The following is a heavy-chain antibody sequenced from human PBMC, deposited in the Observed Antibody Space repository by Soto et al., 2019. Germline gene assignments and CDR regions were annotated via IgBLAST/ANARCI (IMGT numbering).Heavy chain of an antibody. D-gene: IGHD2-15*01. Sequence: QITLKESGPTLVKPTQTLTLTCTFSGFSFSTSGVGVGWIRQPPGKALEWLALIYWDDDKRYSPSLKSKLTNTKDTSKNQVVLTLTNMDPVDTATYYCAHRKKVCSGGTCHYNWFDPWGQGTLVTVSS. CDR2: IYWDDDK. CDR1: GFSFSTSGVG. CDR3: AHRKKVCSGGTCHYNWFDP. V-gene: IGHV2-5*02. J-gene: IGHJ5*02.